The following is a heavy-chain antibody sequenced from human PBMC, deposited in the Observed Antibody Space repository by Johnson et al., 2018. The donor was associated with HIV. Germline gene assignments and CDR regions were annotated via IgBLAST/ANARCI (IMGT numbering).Heavy chain of an antibody. D-gene: IGHD2-8*01. CDR2: INWNGGST. CDR3: AKGLVYADPDDAFDI. V-gene: IGHV3-20*04. J-gene: IGHJ3*02. Sequence: EQLVESGGGVVQPGRSLRLSCAASGFTFDDYGMSWVRQVPGKGLEWVASINWNGGSTGYEDSVKGRFTISRDNAKNSLYLQMNSLRAEDTAGYYCAKGLVYADPDDAFDIWGQGTMVTVSS. CDR1: GFTFDDYG.